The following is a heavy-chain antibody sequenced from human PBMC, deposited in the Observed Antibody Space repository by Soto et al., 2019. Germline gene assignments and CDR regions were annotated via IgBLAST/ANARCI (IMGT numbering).Heavy chain of an antibody. CDR2: IFYTGSS. D-gene: IGHD3-10*01. CDR1: GDPLSSGDYY. J-gene: IGHJ4*02. CDR3: ARGTGTKARAVLLD. Sequence: QVQLQESGPGLVKPSQTLSLTCTVSGDPLSSGDYYWSWIRQRPGKGLEWIGYIFYTGSSYYNPSLRSRVSISVDTSKNQFSLNVDSVSAADTAVYYCARGTGTKARAVLLDWGQGTLITVSS. V-gene: IGHV4-30-4*01.